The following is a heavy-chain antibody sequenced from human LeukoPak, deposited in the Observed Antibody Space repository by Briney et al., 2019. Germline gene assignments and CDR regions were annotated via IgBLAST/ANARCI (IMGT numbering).Heavy chain of an antibody. J-gene: IGHJ4*02. V-gene: IGHV1-8*01. CDR3: ARGFPPYGYDAIDY. CDR2: MNPNSGNT. Sequence: ASVKVSCKASGYTFTSYDINWVRQATGQGLEWMGWMNPNSGNTGYAQKFQGRVTMTRNTSISTAYMGLSSLRSEDTAVYYCARGFPPYGYDAIDYWGQGTLVTVSS. D-gene: IGHD5-18*01. CDR1: GYTFTSYD.